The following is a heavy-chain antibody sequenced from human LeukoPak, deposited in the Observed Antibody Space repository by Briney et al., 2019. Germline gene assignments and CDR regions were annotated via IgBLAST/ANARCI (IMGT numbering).Heavy chain of an antibody. V-gene: IGHV4-34*01. J-gene: IGHJ5*02. Sequence: SETLSLTCAVYGGSFSGYYWSWIRQPPGKGLEWIGEINHSGSTNYNPSLKSRVTISVDTSKNQFSLKLSSVTAADTAVYYCARDLDCSSTSCYPKHPNWFDPWGQGTLVTVSS. CDR2: INHSGST. D-gene: IGHD2-2*01. CDR1: GGSFSGYY. CDR3: ARDLDCSSTSCYPKHPNWFDP.